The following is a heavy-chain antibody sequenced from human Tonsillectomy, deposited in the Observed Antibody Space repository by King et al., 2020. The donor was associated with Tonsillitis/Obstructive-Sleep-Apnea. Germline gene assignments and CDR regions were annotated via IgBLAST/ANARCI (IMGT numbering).Heavy chain of an antibody. Sequence: QLVQSGGGLVQPGGSLRLSCAASGFTFSSYDMHWVRQATGKGLEWVSAIGTAGDPYYPGSVKGRFTIPRENAKNSLYLQMNSLRAGDTAVYYCARSLRTSGGYFPSSYWYFDLWGRGTLVTVSS. V-gene: IGHV3-13*05. CDR1: GFTFSSYD. CDR2: IGTAGDP. J-gene: IGHJ2*01. D-gene: IGHD3-22*01. CDR3: ARSLRTSGGYFPSSYWYFDL.